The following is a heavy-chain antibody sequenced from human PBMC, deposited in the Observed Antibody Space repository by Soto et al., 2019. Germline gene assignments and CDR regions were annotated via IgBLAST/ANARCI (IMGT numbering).Heavy chain of an antibody. Sequence: QVQLQQWGAGLLKPSETLSLTCAVYGGSFSGYYWSWIRQPPGKGLEWIGEINHRGSTNYNPSLKRRVTISVDTSKNQFSLKLSSVTAAATAVYYCARGKRGIVATIGPYYYYMDVWGKGTTVTVSS. CDR1: GGSFSGYY. CDR2: INHRGST. D-gene: IGHD5-12*01. CDR3: ARGKRGIVATIGPYYYYMDV. J-gene: IGHJ6*03. V-gene: IGHV4-34*01.